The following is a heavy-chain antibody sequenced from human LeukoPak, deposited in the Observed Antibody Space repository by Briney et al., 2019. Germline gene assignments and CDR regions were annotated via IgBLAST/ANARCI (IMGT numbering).Heavy chain of an antibody. J-gene: IGHJ4*02. V-gene: IGHV4-38-2*02. D-gene: IGHD1-26*01. CDR2: IYHSGST. Sequence: SETLSLTCTVSGYSISSGYYWGWIRQPPGKGLEWIGNIYHSGSTYYNPSLKSRVTISVDTSKNQFSLKLSSVTAADTAVYYCARGVACGDWGQGTLVTVSS. CDR3: ARGVACGD. CDR1: GYSISSGYY.